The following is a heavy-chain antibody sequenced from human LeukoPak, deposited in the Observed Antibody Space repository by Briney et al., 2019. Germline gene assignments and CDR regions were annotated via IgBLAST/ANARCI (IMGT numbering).Heavy chain of an antibody. Sequence: GGSLRLSCAASGFTFSSYWMSWVRQAPGKGLEWVANIKQDESEKYSVDSVKGRFTISRDNAKDSLYLQMISLRAEDTAVYYCAGIFSSYYYQYIDVWGKGTTVTVSS. CDR2: IKQDESEK. D-gene: IGHD3-3*01. CDR3: AGIFSSYYYQYIDV. V-gene: IGHV3-7*01. J-gene: IGHJ6*03. CDR1: GFTFSSYW.